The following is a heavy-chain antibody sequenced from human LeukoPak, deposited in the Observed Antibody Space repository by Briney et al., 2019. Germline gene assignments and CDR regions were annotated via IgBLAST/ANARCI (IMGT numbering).Heavy chain of an antibody. J-gene: IGHJ4*02. CDR1: GFTFSSYG. CDR2: IRYDGSNK. V-gene: IGHV3-30*02. D-gene: IGHD3-22*01. Sequence: AGSLSLSCAASGFTFSSYGMHWVRQAPGKGLEWVAFIRYDGSNKYYADSVKGRFTISRDNSKNTLYLQMNSLRAEDTAVYYCAKDNSPKYYYDSSGYSYFDYWGQGTLVTVSS. CDR3: AKDNSPKYYYDSSGYSYFDY.